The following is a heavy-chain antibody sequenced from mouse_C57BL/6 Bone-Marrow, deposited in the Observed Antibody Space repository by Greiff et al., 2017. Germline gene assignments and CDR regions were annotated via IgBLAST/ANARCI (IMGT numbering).Heavy chain of an antibody. J-gene: IGHJ1*03. CDR1: GFNIQDDY. D-gene: IGHD1-1*01. CDR2: IDPENGDT. CDR3: TTITTVVYWYFDV. Sequence: EVKLQESGAELVRPGASVKLSCTASGFNIQDDYMHWVKQRPEQGLEWIGWIDPENGDTEYASKFQGKATITADTSSNAAYRQLSSRTSEDTAVYYSTTITTVVYWYFDVWGTGTTVTVSS. V-gene: IGHV14-4*01.